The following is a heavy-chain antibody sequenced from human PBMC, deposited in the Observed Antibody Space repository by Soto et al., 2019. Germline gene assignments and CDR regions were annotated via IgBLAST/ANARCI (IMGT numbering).Heavy chain of an antibody. V-gene: IGHV4-4*07. CDR2: IYTSGST. Sequence: SETLSLTCSVSGGSISSFYWSWIRQPAGKGLEWIGRIYTSGSTNYIPSLKSRVTMSVDTSKNQFSLKLSSVTAADTAVYDCAGSRVTNWFDPWGQGTLVTVSS. J-gene: IGHJ5*02. D-gene: IGHD4-4*01. CDR3: AGSRVTNWFDP. CDR1: GGSISSFY.